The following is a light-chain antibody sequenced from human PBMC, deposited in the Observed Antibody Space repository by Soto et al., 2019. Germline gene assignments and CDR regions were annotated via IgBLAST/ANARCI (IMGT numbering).Light chain of an antibody. Sequence: EVVMTQSPATLSVSPGERATLSCRASQTVSRNLAWYQQRPGQAPRLLIYDISNGAAGVPDRFSGSGSGTDFTLTINRLEPEDFAVYYCQQYVSPPITFGQGTRLEIK. J-gene: IGKJ5*01. CDR2: DIS. CDR1: QTVSRN. CDR3: QQYVSPPIT. V-gene: IGKV3-15*01.